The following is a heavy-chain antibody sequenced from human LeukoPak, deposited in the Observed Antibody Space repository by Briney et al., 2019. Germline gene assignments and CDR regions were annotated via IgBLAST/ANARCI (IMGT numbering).Heavy chain of an antibody. CDR2: TYYRSKWYN. D-gene: IGHD2-15*01. Sequence: PSETLSLTCAISGDSVSSNSAAWNWIRQSPSRGLEWLGRTYYRSKWYNDYAVSVKSRITISPDTSKNQFSLQLNSVTPEDTAVYYCARDGFVVAATLDAFDIWGQGTMVTVSS. CDR1: GDSVSSNSAA. J-gene: IGHJ3*02. CDR3: ARDGFVVAATLDAFDI. V-gene: IGHV6-1*01.